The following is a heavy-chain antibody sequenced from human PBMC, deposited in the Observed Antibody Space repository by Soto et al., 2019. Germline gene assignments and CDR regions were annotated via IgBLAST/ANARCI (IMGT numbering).Heavy chain of an antibody. V-gene: IGHV4-39*01. CDR2: IYYSGST. J-gene: IGHJ4*02. CDR3: ARHVKKGSTTLRGVDY. D-gene: IGHD3-10*01. CDR1: GGSISSSSYY. Sequence: SETLSLTCTVSGGSISSSSYYWGWIRQPPGKGLEWIGTIYYSGSTYYNPSLQSPVTISVDTSKNQFSLKLSSVTAADTAVYFCARHVKKGSTTLRGVDYWSLGTLVTVSS.